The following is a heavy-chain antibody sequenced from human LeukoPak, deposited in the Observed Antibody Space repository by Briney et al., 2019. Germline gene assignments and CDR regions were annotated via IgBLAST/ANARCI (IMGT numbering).Heavy chain of an antibody. CDR2: ISAYNGNT. CDR3: ARDPVLRLGELSFSFDY. D-gene: IGHD3-16*02. V-gene: IGHV1-18*01. Sequence: ASVKVSCKASGYTFTSYGISWVRQAPGQGLEWMGWISAYNGNTNYAQKLQGRVTMTTDTSTSTAYMELSSLRSEDTAVYYCARDPVLRLGELSFSFDYWAREPWSPSPQ. CDR1: GYTFTSYG. J-gene: IGHJ4*02.